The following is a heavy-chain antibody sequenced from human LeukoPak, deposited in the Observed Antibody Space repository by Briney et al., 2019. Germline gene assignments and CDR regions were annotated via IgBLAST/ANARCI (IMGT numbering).Heavy chain of an antibody. J-gene: IGHJ3*02. CDR1: GGTFSSYA. D-gene: IGHD3-22*01. Sequence: SVKVSCKASGGTFSSYAISWVRQAPGQGLEWMGRIIPILGIANYAQKFQGRVTITADESTSTAYMELSSLRSEDTAVYYCARVRLSDYYDSSGYYVHAFDIWGQGTMVTVSS. CDR2: IIPILGIA. CDR3: ARVRLSDYYDSSGYYVHAFDI. V-gene: IGHV1-69*04.